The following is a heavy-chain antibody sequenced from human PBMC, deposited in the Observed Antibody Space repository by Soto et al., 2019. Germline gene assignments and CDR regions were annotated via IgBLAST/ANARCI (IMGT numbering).Heavy chain of an antibody. D-gene: IGHD3-3*01. CDR2: MNPNSGNT. CDR1: GYTFTSYD. Sequence: GASVKVSCKASGYTFTSYDINWVRQATGQGLEWMGWMNPNSGNTGYAQKFQGRVTMTRNTSISTAYTELSSLRSEDTAVYYCARAEVLRFLEWLLPPDYYYYMDVWGKGTTVTVSS. J-gene: IGHJ6*03. CDR3: ARAEVLRFLEWLLPPDYYYYMDV. V-gene: IGHV1-8*01.